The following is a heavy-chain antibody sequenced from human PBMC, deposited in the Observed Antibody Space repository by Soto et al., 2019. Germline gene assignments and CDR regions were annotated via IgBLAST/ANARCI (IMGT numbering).Heavy chain of an antibody. V-gene: IGHV1-69*01. CDR2: IIPIFGTA. CDR1: EDTFRNYA. Sequence: QVELVQSGAEVKKPGSSVKVSCQASEDTFRNYAISWVRQAPGQGLEWMGGIIPIFGTANYAQKFQGRVTIAAVASANTLYLELSSLRSEYPAVYYCASTKYDSSAYYYWYLGLWGRGTLVTVSS. J-gene: IGHJ2*01. D-gene: IGHD3-22*01. CDR3: ASTKYDSSAYYYWYLGL.